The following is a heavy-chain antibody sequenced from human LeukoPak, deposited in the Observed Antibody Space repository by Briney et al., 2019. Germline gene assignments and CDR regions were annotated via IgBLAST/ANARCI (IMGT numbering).Heavy chain of an antibody. D-gene: IGHD6-13*01. J-gene: IGHJ4*02. CDR2: MNPNSGNT. Sequence: ASVKVSCKASGYTFTSYDINWVRQATGQGLEWMGWMNPNSGNTGYAQKFQGRVTMTRNTSISTAYMELSSLRSEDTAVYYCARDRGYSSSWSHTNYFDYWGQGTLVTVSS. CDR1: GYTFTSYD. CDR3: ARDRGYSSSWSHTNYFDY. V-gene: IGHV1-8*01.